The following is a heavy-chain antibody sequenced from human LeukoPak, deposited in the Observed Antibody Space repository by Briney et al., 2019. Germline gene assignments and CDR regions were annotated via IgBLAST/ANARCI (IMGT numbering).Heavy chain of an antibody. CDR1: GGSISSHY. Sequence: SETLSLTCTVSGGSISSHYWSWIRQPPGKGLEWIGYMYYNGSMNYNPSLKSRVTISADTSKNQFSLKLSSVTAADTAVYYCASRYGSGSYGFDYWGQGTLVTVSS. CDR3: ASRYGSGSYGFDY. V-gene: IGHV4-59*11. D-gene: IGHD3-10*01. J-gene: IGHJ4*02. CDR2: MYYNGSM.